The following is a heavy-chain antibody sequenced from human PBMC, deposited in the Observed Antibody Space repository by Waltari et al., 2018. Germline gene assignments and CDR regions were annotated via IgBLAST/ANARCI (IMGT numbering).Heavy chain of an antibody. CDR2: IYYSGST. CDR1: GGSISSYY. V-gene: IGHV4-59*08. Sequence: QVQLQESGPGLVKPSETLSLTCTVSGGSISSYYWSWIRQPPGKGLEWIGYIYYSGSTNYNPSLKSRVTISVDTSKNQFSLKLSSVTAADTAVYYCARQGGDYGDYPFDYWGQGTLVTVSS. D-gene: IGHD4-17*01. CDR3: ARQGGDYGDYPFDY. J-gene: IGHJ4*02.